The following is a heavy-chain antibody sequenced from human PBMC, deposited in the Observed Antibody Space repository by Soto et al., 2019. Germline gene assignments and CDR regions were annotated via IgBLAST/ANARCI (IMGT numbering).Heavy chain of an antibody. CDR3: VRGYSSSFDY. Sequence: QVQLQQSGPGLVKPSQTLSLTCAISGDSVSSTSASWNWIRQSPSRGLEWLGRTYYRSKWTNDYAVSVKSRITINPATSKNQFSLQLSSVTPEDTAMYYCVRGYSSSFDYWGQGTLVTVSS. J-gene: IGHJ4*02. V-gene: IGHV6-1*01. CDR1: GDSVSSTSAS. CDR2: TYYRSKWTN. D-gene: IGHD6-6*01.